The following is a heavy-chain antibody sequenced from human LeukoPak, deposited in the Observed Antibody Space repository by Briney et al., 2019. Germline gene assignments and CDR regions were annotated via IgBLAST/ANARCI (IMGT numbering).Heavy chain of an antibody. CDR3: ARDYDVLTAYPPTQLFDP. J-gene: IGHJ5*02. CDR2: IYYSGST. D-gene: IGHD3-9*01. CDR1: GGSISSYY. V-gene: IGHV4-59*12. Sequence: SETLSLTCTVSGGSISSYYWSWIRQPPGKGLEWIGYIYYSGSTNYNPSLKSRVTMSVDTSKNQFSLKLNSVTAADTAVYYCARDYDVLTAYPPTQLFDPWGQGTLVTVSS.